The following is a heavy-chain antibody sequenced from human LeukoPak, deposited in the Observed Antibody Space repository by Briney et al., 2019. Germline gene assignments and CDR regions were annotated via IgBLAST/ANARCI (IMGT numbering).Heavy chain of an antibody. CDR2: MNPNSGNT. J-gene: IGHJ6*03. CDR1: GYTFTSYD. CDR3: ARDSVAVAGYYYYYMDV. Sequence: ASVKVSCKASGYTFTSYDINWVRQATGQGLEWMGWMNPNSGNTGYAQKFQGRVTMTRNTSISTAYVELSSLRSEDTAVYYCARDSVAVAGYYYYYMDVWGKGTTVTVSS. V-gene: IGHV1-8*01. D-gene: IGHD6-19*01.